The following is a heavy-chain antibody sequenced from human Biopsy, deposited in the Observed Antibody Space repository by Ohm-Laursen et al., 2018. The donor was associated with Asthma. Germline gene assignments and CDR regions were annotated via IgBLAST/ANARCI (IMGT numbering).Heavy chain of an antibody. J-gene: IGHJ4*02. CDR3: ARVKDGYNFDY. D-gene: IGHD5-24*01. V-gene: IGHV4-30-2*01. Sequence: QTLSLTCAVSGGSISSGGYSWSWIRQPPGKGLEGIGYIYHSGSTYYNPSLKSRVTISVDRSKNQFSLKLSSVTAADTAVYYCARVKDGYNFDYWGQGTLVTVSS. CDR2: IYHSGST. CDR1: GGSISSGGYS.